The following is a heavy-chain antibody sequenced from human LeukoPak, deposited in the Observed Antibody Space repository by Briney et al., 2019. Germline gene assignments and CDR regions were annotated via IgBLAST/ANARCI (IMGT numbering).Heavy chain of an antibody. J-gene: IGHJ6*03. CDR3: ARVGRYCSSTSCYTDYYYYMDV. CDR2: ISSNGGST. D-gene: IGHD2-2*02. CDR1: GFTFSSYA. Sequence: PGGSLRLSCAASGFTFSSYAMHWVRQAPGKGLEYVSAISSNGGSTYYANSVKGRFTISRDNSKNTLYLQMGSLRAEDMAVYYCARVGRYCSSTSCYTDYYYYMDVWGKGTTVTVSS. V-gene: IGHV3-64*01.